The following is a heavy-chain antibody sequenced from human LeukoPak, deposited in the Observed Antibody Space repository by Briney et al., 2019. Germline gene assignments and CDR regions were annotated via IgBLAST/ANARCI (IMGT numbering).Heavy chain of an antibody. Sequence: GSLRLSCAASGFTVRSYYMRWVRPAPGKGLEWVPGIYSGGKTYCADSVKGRFTISRDNSKNTVYLQMNSLRADDTAVYYCARVVVAATPNEWFDPWGQGTLVTVSS. CDR1: GFTVRSYY. CDR3: ARVVVAATPNEWFDP. CDR2: IYSGGKT. J-gene: IGHJ5*02. V-gene: IGHV3-66*01. D-gene: IGHD2-15*01.